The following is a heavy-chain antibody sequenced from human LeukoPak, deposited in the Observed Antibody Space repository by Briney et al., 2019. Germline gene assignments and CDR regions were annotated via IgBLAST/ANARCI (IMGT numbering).Heavy chain of an antibody. J-gene: IGHJ4*02. CDR2: ISSSSSTI. D-gene: IGHD5-18*01. Sequence: GGSLRLSRAASGFTFSSYSMNWVRQAPGKGLEWVSYISSSSSTIYYADSVKGRFTISRDNAKNSLYLQMNSLRAEDTAVYYCAKGGGVDTAMVTDYWGQGTLVTVSS. CDR1: GFTFSSYS. CDR3: AKGGGVDTAMVTDY. V-gene: IGHV3-48*01.